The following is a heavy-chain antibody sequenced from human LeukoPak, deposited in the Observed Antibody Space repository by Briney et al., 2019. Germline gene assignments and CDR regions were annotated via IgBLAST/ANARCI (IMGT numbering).Heavy chain of an antibody. CDR3: AKSRGINSGAVDC. CDR1: GFTFSSHA. Sequence: TGGSLRLSCAASGFTFSSHAMSWVRQAPGNGLEWVSTISGGGDTTHYADSVKGRFTISRDNSKNTLYLQMNSLRAEDTALYYCAKSRGINSGAVDCWGQGTLVTVSS. CDR2: ISGGGDTT. D-gene: IGHD4-23*01. J-gene: IGHJ4*02. V-gene: IGHV3-23*01.